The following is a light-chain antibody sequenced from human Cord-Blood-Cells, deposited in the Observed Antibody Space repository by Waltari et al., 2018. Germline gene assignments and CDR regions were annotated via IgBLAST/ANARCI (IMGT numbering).Light chain of an antibody. CDR3: QSADSSGTYPV. Sequence: SYELPQPPSVSVSPGQTARITCSGDALPKQYAYWYQQKPGQAPVLVIYKDSERTSGIPERFSGSSSGTTVTLTSSGVQAEDEADYYCQSADSSGTYPVFGGGTQLTVL. CDR2: KDS. V-gene: IGLV3-25*02. J-gene: IGLJ7*01. CDR1: ALPKQY.